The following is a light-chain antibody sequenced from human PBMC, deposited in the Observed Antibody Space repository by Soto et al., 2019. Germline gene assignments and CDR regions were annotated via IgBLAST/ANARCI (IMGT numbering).Light chain of an antibody. CDR1: QSVSSN. V-gene: IGKV3-15*01. CDR2: GAS. J-gene: IGKJ1*01. Sequence: EIVMTQSPATLSVSPGERATLSCRASQSVSSNLAWYQQKPGQAPRLLIYGASTRATGIPARFSGSGSGTEFTLTIRSLQSEDFAVYYCQQYNNWPTTFGQGTKLEL. CDR3: QQYNNWPTT.